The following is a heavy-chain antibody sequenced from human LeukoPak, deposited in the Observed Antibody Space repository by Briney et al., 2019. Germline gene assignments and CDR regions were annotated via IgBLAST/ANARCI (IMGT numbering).Heavy chain of an antibody. CDR2: IYSGGST. J-gene: IGHJ4*02. CDR3: ARDGGYGSGSFDY. CDR1: GFTVSSNY. V-gene: IGHV3-53*01. Sequence: GGSLRLSCAASGFTVSSNYMSWVRQAPGKGLEWVSVIYSGGSTYYTDSVKGRFTISRDISKNTLYLQMNSLRAEDTAVYYCARDGGYGSGSFDYWGQGTLVTVSS. D-gene: IGHD3-10*01.